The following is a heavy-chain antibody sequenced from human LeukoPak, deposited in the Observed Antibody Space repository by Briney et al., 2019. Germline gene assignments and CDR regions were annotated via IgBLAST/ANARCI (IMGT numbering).Heavy chain of an antibody. J-gene: IGHJ4*02. CDR1: GFTFGDYA. V-gene: IGHV3-49*03. CDR2: IRSKAYGGTT. Sequence: GGSLRLSCTASGFTFGDYAMSWFRQAPGKGLEWVGFIRSKAYGGTTEYAASVKGRFTISRDDSKSIDYLQMNSLKTEDTAVYYCTRDSYDFWSGYYEPPNDYWGQGTLVTVSS. CDR3: TRDSYDFWSGYYEPPNDY. D-gene: IGHD3-3*01.